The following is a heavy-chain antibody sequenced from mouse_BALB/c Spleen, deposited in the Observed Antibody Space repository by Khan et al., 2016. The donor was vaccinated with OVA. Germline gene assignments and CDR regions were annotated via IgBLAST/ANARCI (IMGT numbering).Heavy chain of an antibody. Sequence: QVQLQQPGTELVKPGASVKLSCKASGYTFTSYWIHWVKQRPGQGLEWIGEINPSNGLTNYNDSFKNKATLTVDKSSNTAYMQLSSLTSEDSTVYYCARSTMIYWYFDVWGAGTTVTVSS. CDR3: ARSTMIYWYFDV. J-gene: IGHJ1*01. CDR1: GYTFTSYW. D-gene: IGHD2-4*01. V-gene: IGHV1S81*02. CDR2: INPSNGLT.